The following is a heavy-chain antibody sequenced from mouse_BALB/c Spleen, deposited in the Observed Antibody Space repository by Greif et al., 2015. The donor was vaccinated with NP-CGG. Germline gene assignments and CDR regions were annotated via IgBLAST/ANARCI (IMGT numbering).Heavy chain of an antibody. J-gene: IGHJ2*01. CDR3: ARHEGRRKGYYFDY. V-gene: IGHV5-12-1*01. CDR1: GFAFSSYD. CDR2: ISSGGGST. Sequence: EVMLVESGGGLVKPGGSLKLSCAASGFAFSSYDMSWVRQTPEKRLEWVAYISSGGGSTYYPDTVKGRFTISRDNAKNTLYLQMSSLKSEDTAMYYCARHEGRRKGYYFDYWGQGTTLTVSS. D-gene: IGHD2-14*01.